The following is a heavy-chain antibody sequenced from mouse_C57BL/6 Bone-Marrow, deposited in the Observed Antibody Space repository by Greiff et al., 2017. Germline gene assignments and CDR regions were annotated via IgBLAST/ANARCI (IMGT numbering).Heavy chain of an antibody. CDR1: GYTFTSYW. CDR2: IDPSDSYT. J-gene: IGHJ3*01. D-gene: IGHD2-4*01. V-gene: IGHV1-69*01. CDR3: ARSGDYDWFAY. Sequence: VQLQQPGAELVMPGASVKLSCKAFGYTFTSYWLHWVQQRPGQGLEWIGEIDPSDSYTNYNQKFKGNSTLTVDKSSSAAYMQLSSLTSEDSAVYYCARSGDYDWFAYWGQGTLVTVSA.